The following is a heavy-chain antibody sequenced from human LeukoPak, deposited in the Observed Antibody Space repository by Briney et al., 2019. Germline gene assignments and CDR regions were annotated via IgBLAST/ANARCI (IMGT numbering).Heavy chain of an antibody. CDR2: VSYSGTT. J-gene: IGHJ4*02. CDR1: GGSISSSSFF. V-gene: IGHV4-39*01. D-gene: IGHD2-2*01. CDR3: AKLTCSSTFCPLDY. Sequence: SETLSLTCIVSGGSISSSSFFWARIRQPPGKGLEWIGTVSYSGTTYYSPSLKSRVTISVDTSKNQFSLRLTSVTAADTALYYCAKLTCSSTFCPLDYWGQGTLVTVSS.